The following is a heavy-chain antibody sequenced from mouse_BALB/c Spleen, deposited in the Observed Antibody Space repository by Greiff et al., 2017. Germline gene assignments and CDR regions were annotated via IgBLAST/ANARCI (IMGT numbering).Heavy chain of an antibody. CDR1: GYTFTSYW. CDR3: ARWGITNYAMDY. V-gene: IGHV1-87*01. CDR2: IYPGDGDT. Sequence: QVQLKESGAELARPGASVKLSCKASGYTFTSYWMQWVKQRPGQGLEWIGAIYPGDGDTRYTQKFKGKATLTADKSSSTAYMQLSSLASEDSAVYYCARWGITNYAMDYWGQGTSVTVSS. D-gene: IGHD2-4*01. J-gene: IGHJ4*01.